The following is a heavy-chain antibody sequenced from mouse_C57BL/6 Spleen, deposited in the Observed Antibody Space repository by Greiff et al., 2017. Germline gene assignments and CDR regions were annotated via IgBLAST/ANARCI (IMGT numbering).Heavy chain of an antibody. Sequence: VQLQQPGAELVKPGASVKLSCKASGYTFTSYWMHWVKQRPGQGLEWIGMIHPNSGSTNYNEKFKSKDTLTVDKSSSTAYMQLSSLTSEDSAVYYCAKGGSMVTTFYAMDYWGQGTSVTVSS. CDR1: GYTFTSYW. J-gene: IGHJ4*01. CDR2: IHPNSGST. CDR3: AKGGSMVTTFYAMDY. V-gene: IGHV1-64*01. D-gene: IGHD2-2*01.